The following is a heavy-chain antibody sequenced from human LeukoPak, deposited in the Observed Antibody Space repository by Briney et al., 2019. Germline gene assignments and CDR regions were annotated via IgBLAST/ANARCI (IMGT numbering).Heavy chain of an antibody. CDR3: AKGRAAAYYFDY. D-gene: IGHD6-13*01. CDR1: GFTFSTYS. Sequence: GGSLRLSCAASGFTFSTYSMTWVRQAPGKGLEWVSAISGSGGNTYYADSVKGRFTISRDNSKNTLYLQMNSLRAEDTALYYCAKGRAAAYYFDYWGQGTLVTASS. J-gene: IGHJ4*02. CDR2: ISGSGGNT. V-gene: IGHV3-23*01.